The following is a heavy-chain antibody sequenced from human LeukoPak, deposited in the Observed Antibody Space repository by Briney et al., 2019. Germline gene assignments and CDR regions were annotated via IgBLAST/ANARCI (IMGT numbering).Heavy chain of an antibody. V-gene: IGHV3-23*01. D-gene: IGHD1-26*01. CDR2: ITGSGGST. Sequence: PGGSLRLSCVASGFTFSSCAMNWVRQAPGKGLEWVSAITGSGGSTYYADSVKGRFTISRDNSKNTLYLQMNSLRAEDTAVYYCAKAQVGAILHAFDIWGQGTMVTVSS. CDR3: AKAQVGAILHAFDI. J-gene: IGHJ3*02. CDR1: GFTFSSCA.